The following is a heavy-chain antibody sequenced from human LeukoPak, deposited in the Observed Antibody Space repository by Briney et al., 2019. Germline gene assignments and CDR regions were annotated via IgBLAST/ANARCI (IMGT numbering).Heavy chain of an antibody. V-gene: IGHV3-21*01. Sequence: PGGSLRLSCAASGFTFSSYSMNWVRQAPGKGLEWVSSISSSSSYIYYADSVKGRFTISRDNAKNSLYLQMNSLRAEDTAAYYCARADLSCSSTSCYKDNWFDPWGQGTLVTVSS. D-gene: IGHD2-2*02. J-gene: IGHJ5*02. CDR1: GFTFSSYS. CDR2: ISSSSSYI. CDR3: ARADLSCSSTSCYKDNWFDP.